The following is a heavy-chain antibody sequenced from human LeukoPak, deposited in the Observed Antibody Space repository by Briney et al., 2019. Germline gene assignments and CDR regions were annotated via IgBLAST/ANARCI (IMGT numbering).Heavy chain of an antibody. V-gene: IGHV3-30*04. CDR1: GFTFSSYA. J-gene: IGHJ4*02. CDR3: ASAVIAVAGTERDY. D-gene: IGHD6-19*01. Sequence: GGSLRLSCAASGFTFSSYAMHWVRQAPGKGLEWVAVISYDGSNKYYADSVKGRFTISRDNSKNTLYLQMNSLRAEDTAVYYCASAVIAVAGTERDYWGQGTLVTVSS. CDR2: ISYDGSNK.